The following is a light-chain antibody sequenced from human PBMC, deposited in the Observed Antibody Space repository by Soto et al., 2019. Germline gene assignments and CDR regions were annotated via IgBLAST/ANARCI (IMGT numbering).Light chain of an antibody. Sequence: EIVMTPSPATLSVSPGERATLSCRASQSVSSNLAWYQQKPRQAPRLPIYGASTRATGIPARFSGSGSGTEFTLTISSLQSEDFAVYYCQQYNSRTPVTFGQGNKLEIK. CDR1: QSVSSN. CDR3: QQYNSRTPVT. V-gene: IGKV3-15*01. J-gene: IGKJ2*01. CDR2: GAS.